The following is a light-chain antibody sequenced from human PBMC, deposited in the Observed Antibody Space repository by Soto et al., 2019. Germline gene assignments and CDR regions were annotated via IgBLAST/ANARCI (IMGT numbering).Light chain of an antibody. CDR1: QSVLYSSNNKNY. CDR2: WAS. Sequence: DIVMTQSPDSLAVSLGERATINCKSSQSVLYSSNNKNYLAWYQQKPGQPPKLLIDWASTRESGGPDRFSGSGSGTDFTLTISSLQAEDVAVYYCQQYYITPPVTFGPGTKVDIK. CDR3: QQYYITPPVT. V-gene: IGKV4-1*01. J-gene: IGKJ3*01.